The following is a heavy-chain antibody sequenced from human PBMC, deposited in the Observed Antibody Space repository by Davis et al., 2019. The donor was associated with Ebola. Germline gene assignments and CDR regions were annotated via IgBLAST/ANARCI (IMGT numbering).Heavy chain of an antibody. D-gene: IGHD6-19*01. CDR3: ARDSRWLVPGTYYYYGMDV. Sequence: MPGGSLRLSCVVSGGSISSSNYWSWVRQPPGEGLEWIGEIYHSGSTNYNPSLKNRVTISMDKSKNQFSLKLSSVTAADTAVYYCARDSRWLVPGTYYYYGMDVWGQGTTVTVSS. V-gene: IGHV4-4*02. J-gene: IGHJ6*02. CDR1: GGSISSSNY. CDR2: IYHSGST.